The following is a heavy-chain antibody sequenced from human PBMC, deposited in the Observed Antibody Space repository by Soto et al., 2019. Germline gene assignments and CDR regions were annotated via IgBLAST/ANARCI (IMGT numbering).Heavy chain of an antibody. V-gene: IGHV3-21*01. D-gene: IGHD6-19*01. Sequence: EVQLVESGGVLVKPGGSLRVSCAASGFTFSSYTMNWVRQTPGKGLEWVSSISSRSEYIYYADSVKGRFTISRDNAENSLYLLMNSLRAEDTAVYYCSRDGESSGSCHVHAFDIWGQGTVVTVSS. CDR1: GFTFSSYT. CDR2: ISSRSEYI. CDR3: SRDGESSGSCHVHAFDI. J-gene: IGHJ3*02.